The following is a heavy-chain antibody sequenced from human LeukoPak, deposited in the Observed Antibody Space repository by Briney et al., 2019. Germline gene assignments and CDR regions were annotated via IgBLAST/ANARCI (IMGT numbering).Heavy chain of an antibody. D-gene: IGHD2-2*01. Sequence: GGSLRLSCAASGFTFSSYWMHWVRQAPGKVLVWVSRINSDGSSTSYADSVKGRFTISRDNAKNTLYLQMNSLRAEDTAVYYCARDGRYCSSTSCTNEYFQHWGQGTLVTVSS. V-gene: IGHV3-74*01. CDR2: INSDGSST. J-gene: IGHJ1*01. CDR3: ARDGRYCSSTSCTNEYFQH. CDR1: GFTFSSYW.